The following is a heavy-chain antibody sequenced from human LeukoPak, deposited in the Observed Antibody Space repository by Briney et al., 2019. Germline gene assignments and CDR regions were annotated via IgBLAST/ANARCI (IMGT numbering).Heavy chain of an antibody. J-gene: IGHJ4*02. V-gene: IGHV3-23*01. D-gene: IGHD3-10*01. CDR3: AKQLWFGELLSPLDY. Sequence: PGGSLGLSCAASRFTFSSYTMSWVRQAPGKGLEWVSAISGSGDTTYYADSVKGRFTISRDNSKNTLYLQMNSLRAEDTAVYYCAKQLWFGELLSPLDYWGQGTLVTVSS. CDR2: ISGSGDTT. CDR1: RFTFSSYT.